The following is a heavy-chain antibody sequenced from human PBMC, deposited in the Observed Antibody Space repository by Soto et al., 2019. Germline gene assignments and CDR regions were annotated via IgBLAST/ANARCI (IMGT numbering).Heavy chain of an antibody. V-gene: IGHV4-31*11. CDR1: GASISTDTYY. Sequence: SETLSLTCAVSGASISTDTYYWSWIRQPPGKGLEWVGYMYHRGNTYYSPSLKSRVTISIDTSKNQFSLMLSSLTAADTAVYYCARYCSGGSCLMSYFDYWGQGALVTVS. CDR2: MYHRGNT. CDR3: ARYCSGGSCLMSYFDY. D-gene: IGHD2-15*01. J-gene: IGHJ4*02.